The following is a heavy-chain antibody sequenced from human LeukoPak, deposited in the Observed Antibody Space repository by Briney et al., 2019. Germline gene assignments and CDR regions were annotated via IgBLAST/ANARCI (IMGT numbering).Heavy chain of an antibody. J-gene: IGHJ5*02. D-gene: IGHD4-17*01. CDR2: IKTDGTLT. Sequence: PGGSLRLSRAASGFTFSSHWMHWVRQAPGKGLVRVSRIKTDGTLTNYADSVKGRFTISRDNAKNTLYLQMNSLRAEDTAVYYCVRAGTVTSFDPWGQGTLVTVSS. V-gene: IGHV3-74*01. CDR1: GFTFSSHW. CDR3: VRAGTVTSFDP.